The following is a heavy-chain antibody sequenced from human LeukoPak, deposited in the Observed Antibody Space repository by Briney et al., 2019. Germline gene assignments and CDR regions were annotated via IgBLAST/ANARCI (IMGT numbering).Heavy chain of an antibody. CDR2: IIPIFGTA. D-gene: IGHD1-26*01. CDR3: ARDINSGSSLGAFDI. J-gene: IGHJ3*02. Sequence: SVKVSCKASGGTFSSYAISWVRQAPGQGLEWMGGIIPIFGTANYAQKLQGRVTITTDESTSTAYMELSSLRSEDTAVYYCARDINSGSSLGAFDIWGQGTMVTVSS. V-gene: IGHV1-69*05. CDR1: GGTFSSYA.